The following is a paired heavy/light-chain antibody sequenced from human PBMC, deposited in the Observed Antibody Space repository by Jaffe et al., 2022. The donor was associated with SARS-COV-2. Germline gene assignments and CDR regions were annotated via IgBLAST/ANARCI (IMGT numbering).Heavy chain of an antibody. CDR2: ISSSSSYI. D-gene: IGHD3-10*01. J-gene: IGHJ6*02. CDR3: ARDDGGIPLWFGEREYYGMDV. Sequence: EVQLVESGGGLVKPGGSLRLSCAASGFTFSSYSMNWVRQAPGKGLEWVSSISSSSSYIYYADSVKGRFTISRDNAKNSLYLQMNSLRAEDTAVYYCARDDGGIPLWFGEREYYGMDVWGQGTTVTVSS. CDR1: GFTFSSYS. V-gene: IGHV3-21*01.
Light chain of an antibody. V-gene: IGKV3-15*01. CDR1: QSVSSN. CDR2: GAS. Sequence: EIVMTQSPATLSVSPGERATLSCRASQSVSSNLAWYQQKPGQAPRLLIYGASTRATGIPARFSGSGSGTEFTLTISSLQSEDFAVYYCQQYNNWPRITFGQGTKLEIK. CDR3: QQYNNWPRIT. J-gene: IGKJ2*01.